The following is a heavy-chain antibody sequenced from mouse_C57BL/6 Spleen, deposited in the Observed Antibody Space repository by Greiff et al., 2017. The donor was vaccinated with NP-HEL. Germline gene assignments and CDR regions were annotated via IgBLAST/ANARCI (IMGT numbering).Heavy chain of an antibody. CDR1: GYSFTGYY. CDR3: ARSGGNYVDYAMDY. V-gene: IGHV1-42*01. Sequence: DVHLVESGPELVKPGASVKISCKASGYSFTGYYMNWVKQSPEKSLEWIGEINPSTGGTTYNQKFKAKATLTVDKSSSTAYMQLKSLTSEDSAVYYCARSGGNYVDYAMDYWGQGTSVTVSS. J-gene: IGHJ4*01. D-gene: IGHD2-1*01. CDR2: INPSTGGT.